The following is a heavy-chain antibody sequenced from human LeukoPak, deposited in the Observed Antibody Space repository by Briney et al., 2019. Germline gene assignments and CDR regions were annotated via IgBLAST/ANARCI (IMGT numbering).Heavy chain of an antibody. D-gene: IGHD6-13*01. J-gene: IGHJ4*02. CDR1: GFTFSSYS. CDR3: ARDPRIAAASDY. Sequence: PGGSLRLSCAAYGFTFSSYSMNWVRQAPGKGLEWVSSISSSSSYIYYADSVKGRFTISRDNAKNSLYLQMNSLRAEDTAVYYCARDPRIAAASDYWGQGTLVTVSS. V-gene: IGHV3-21*01. CDR2: ISSSSSYI.